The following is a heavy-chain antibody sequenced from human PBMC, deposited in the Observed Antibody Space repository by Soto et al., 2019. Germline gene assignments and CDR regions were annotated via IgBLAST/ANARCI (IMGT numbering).Heavy chain of an antibody. CDR2: INHSGST. CDR3: ARSAPDIVATITLGWFDP. V-gene: IGHV4-34*01. CDR1: GGSFSGYY. Sequence: PSETLSLTCAVYGGSFSGYYWSWIRQPPGKGLEWIGEINHSGSTNYNPSLKSRVTISVDTSKNQFSLKLSSVTAADTAVYYCARSAPDIVATITLGWFDPWGQGTMVTVYS. J-gene: IGHJ5*02. D-gene: IGHD5-12*01.